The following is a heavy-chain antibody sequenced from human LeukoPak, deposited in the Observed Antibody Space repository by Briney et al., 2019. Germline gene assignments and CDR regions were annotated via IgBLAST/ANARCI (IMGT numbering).Heavy chain of an antibody. J-gene: IGHJ6*02. CDR3: ARERGFMTTVTTNGMDV. CDR2: IRSKAAGGTT. CDR1: GFTFTNTW. Sequence: PGGSLRLSCVASGFTFTNTWINWVRQAPGRGLEWVGRIRSKAAGGTTEYAAPVKGRFTISRDNSKNTLYLQMNSLRAEDTAVYYCARERGFMTTVTTNGMDVWGQGTTVTVSS. D-gene: IGHD4-17*01. V-gene: IGHV3-15*07.